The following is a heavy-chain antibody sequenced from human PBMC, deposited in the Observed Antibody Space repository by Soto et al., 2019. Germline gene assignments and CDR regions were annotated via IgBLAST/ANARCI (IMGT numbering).Heavy chain of an antibody. Sequence: QVQLQESGPGLVKPSETLSLTCTVSGGSITNYYCSWFRQPPGKGLEWIGYINYDGYSAYNLSLKCRLPMSMSPSKTHFSLLLESVTATDPAVYYCARHGFGPLHGLVDVWGQGTTVIVSS. D-gene: IGHD3-10*01. J-gene: IGHJ6*02. CDR1: GGSITNYY. CDR2: INYDGYS. CDR3: ARHGFGPLHGLVDV. V-gene: IGHV4-59*08.